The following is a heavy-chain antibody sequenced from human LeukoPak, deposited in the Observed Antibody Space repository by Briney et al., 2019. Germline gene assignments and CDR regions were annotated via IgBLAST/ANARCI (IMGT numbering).Heavy chain of an antibody. CDR2: IIPIFGTA. CDR1: GGTFSSYA. CDR3: ASSYYYDSSGWNDAFDI. J-gene: IGHJ3*02. V-gene: IGHV1-69*05. Sequence: SVKVSCKXSGGTFSSYAISWVRQAPGQGLEWMGGIIPIFGTANYAQKFQGRVTITTDESTSTAYMELSSLRSEDTAVYYCASSYYYDSSGWNDAFDIWGQGTMVTVSS. D-gene: IGHD3-22*01.